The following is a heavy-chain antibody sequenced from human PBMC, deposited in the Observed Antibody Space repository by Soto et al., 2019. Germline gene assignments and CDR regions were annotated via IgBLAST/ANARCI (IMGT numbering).Heavy chain of an antibody. Sequence: SETLSLTCTVSGGSISSYYWSWIRQPPGKGLEWIGYIYYSGSTNYNPSLKSRVTISVDTSKNQFSLKLSSVTAADTAVYYCARSKIARYFDWLWFDYWGQGTLVTVSS. CDR3: ARSKIARYFDWLWFDY. CDR1: GGSISSYY. J-gene: IGHJ4*02. V-gene: IGHV4-59*01. D-gene: IGHD3-9*01. CDR2: IYYSGST.